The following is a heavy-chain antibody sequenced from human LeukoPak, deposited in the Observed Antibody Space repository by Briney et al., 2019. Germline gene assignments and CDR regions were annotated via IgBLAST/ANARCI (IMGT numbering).Heavy chain of an antibody. J-gene: IGHJ6*02. D-gene: IGHD1-26*01. CDR1: GFTFDDYA. V-gene: IGHV3-9*01. Sequence: GGSLRLSCAASGFTFDDYAMHWVRQAPGKGLEWVSGISWNSGSIGYADSVKGRFTISRDNAKNSLYLQMNSLRAEDTALYYCAKVRGSKVTSYYYGMDVWGQGTTVTVSS. CDR3: AKVRGSKVTSYYYGMDV. CDR2: ISWNSGSI.